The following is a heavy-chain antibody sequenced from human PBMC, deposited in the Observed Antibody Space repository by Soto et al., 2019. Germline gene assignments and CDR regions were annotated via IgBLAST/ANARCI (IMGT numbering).Heavy chain of an antibody. CDR3: ARGGVIPPAPFAV. Sequence: SETLSLACTVSGGSISSYYWSWIRQPPGKGLEWIGYIYYSGSTNYNPSLKNRITMSIDTSKTQFSLKVNSVTAADTAIYYCARGGVIPPAPFAVWGQGTLVTVSS. D-gene: IGHD3-16*01. CDR2: IYYSGST. V-gene: IGHV4-59*08. CDR1: GGSISSYY. J-gene: IGHJ4*02.